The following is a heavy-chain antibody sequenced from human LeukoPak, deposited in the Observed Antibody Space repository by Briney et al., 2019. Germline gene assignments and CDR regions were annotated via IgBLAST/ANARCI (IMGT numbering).Heavy chain of an antibody. CDR1: GYPLTNYG. D-gene: IGHD1-26*01. CDR3: ARPELSASYSFFHY. J-gene: IGHJ4*02. V-gene: IGHV1-18*01. CDR2: ITSYNGNT. Sequence: ASVKVSCKASGYPLTNYGLTWVRQAPGQGLEWVGWITSYNGNTGTAQRFQGRVTMTTDTSTSTAYMELRGLRSDDTAVYYCARPELSASYSFFHYWGQGTLVTVSS.